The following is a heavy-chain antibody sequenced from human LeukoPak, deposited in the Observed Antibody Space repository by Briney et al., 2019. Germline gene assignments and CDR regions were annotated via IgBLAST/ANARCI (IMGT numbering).Heavy chain of an antibody. Sequence: PSETLCLTCTVPGGSISSSSYYWGWIRQPPGKGLEWIGSIYYSGSTYYNPSLKSRVTISVDTSKNQFSLKLSSVTAADTAVYYCARHEESAAAAMYYYYYMDVWGKGTTVTVSS. CDR2: IYYSGST. J-gene: IGHJ6*03. CDR3: ARHEESAAAAMYYYYYMDV. CDR1: GGSISSSSYY. D-gene: IGHD6-13*01. V-gene: IGHV4-39*01.